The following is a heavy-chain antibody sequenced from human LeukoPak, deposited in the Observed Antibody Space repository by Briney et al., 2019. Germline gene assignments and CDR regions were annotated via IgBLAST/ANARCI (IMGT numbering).Heavy chain of an antibody. J-gene: IGHJ6*03. D-gene: IGHD3-3*01. V-gene: IGHV4-31*03. Sequence: SETLSLTCTVSVGSISSGGYYWSWIRQHPGKGLEWIGYIYYSGSTYYNPSLKSRVTISVDTSKNQFSLKLSSVTAADTAVYYCARDPVRSGMDVWGKGTTVTVSS. CDR3: ARDPVRSGMDV. CDR2: IYYSGST. CDR1: VGSISSGGYY.